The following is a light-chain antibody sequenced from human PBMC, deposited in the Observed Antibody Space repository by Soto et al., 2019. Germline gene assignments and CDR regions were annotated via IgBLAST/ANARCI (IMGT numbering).Light chain of an antibody. Sequence: QPVLTQPPSVSGAPGQRVTISCTGSSSNIGAGYDVHWYQQLPGTAPKLFIFGNINRPSGVPDRFSGSKSGTSASLAITGLQAEDEADYYCQSYDSSLSGSWVFGGGTKLTVL. CDR1: SSNIGAGYD. J-gene: IGLJ3*02. CDR3: QSYDSSLSGSWV. CDR2: GNI. V-gene: IGLV1-40*01.